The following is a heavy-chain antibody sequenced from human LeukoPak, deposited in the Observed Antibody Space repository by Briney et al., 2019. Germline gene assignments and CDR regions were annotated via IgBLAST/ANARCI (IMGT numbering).Heavy chain of an antibody. J-gene: IGHJ4*02. D-gene: IGHD6-13*01. V-gene: IGHV4-59*01. CDR1: GGSISSYY. Sequence: PSETLSLTCTISGGSISSYYWSWIRQPPGKGLEWIGYIYYSGSTNYNPSLKSRVTISVDTSKNQFSLKLSSVTAADTAVYYCARALAAAGMAIDYWGQGTLVTVSS. CDR3: ARALAAAGMAIDY. CDR2: IYYSGST.